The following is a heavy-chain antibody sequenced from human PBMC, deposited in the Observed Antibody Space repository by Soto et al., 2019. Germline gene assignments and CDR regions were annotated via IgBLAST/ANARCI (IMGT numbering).Heavy chain of an antibody. Sequence: SETLSLTCTVSGGSITTGGYYFGCMRQLPGKGLEWIGHRYYSESTYYNPSLKSRVSISLDTSKNQFSLKLSFVTAADTAMYYCARTKCSGGSCYSWSLDYWGQGTPVTVSS. D-gene: IGHD2-15*01. V-gene: IGHV4-31*03. CDR2: RYYSEST. CDR1: GGSITTGGYY. J-gene: IGHJ4*02. CDR3: ARTKCSGGSCYSWSLDY.